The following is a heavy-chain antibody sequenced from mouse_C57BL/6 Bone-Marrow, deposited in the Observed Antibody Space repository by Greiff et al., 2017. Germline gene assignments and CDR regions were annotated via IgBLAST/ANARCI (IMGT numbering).Heavy chain of an antibody. D-gene: IGHD1-1*01. CDR1: GFNIKDDY. V-gene: IGHV14-4*01. Sequence: VQLQQSGAELVRPGASVKLSCTASGFNIKDDYMHWVKQRPEQGLEWIGWIDPENGDTEYASKFQGKATITADTSSNTAYLQPSSLTSEDTAVYYCTHYGSSPAWFAYWGQGTLVTVSA. CDR3: THYGSSPAWFAY. CDR2: IDPENGDT. J-gene: IGHJ3*01.